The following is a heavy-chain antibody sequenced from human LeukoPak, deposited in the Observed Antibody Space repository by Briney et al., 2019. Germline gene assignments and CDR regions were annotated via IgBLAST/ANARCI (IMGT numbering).Heavy chain of an antibody. CDR2: INPSGGST. J-gene: IGHJ4*02. Sequence: ASVKVSCKASGYTFTGYYMHWVRQAPGQGLEWMGIINPSGGSTSYAQKFQGRVTMTRDTSTSTVYMELSSLRSEDTAVYYCARDRSRLRYFDWLQNLSFDYWGQGTLVTVSS. CDR3: ARDRSRLRYFDWLQNLSFDY. V-gene: IGHV1-46*01. CDR1: GYTFTGYY. D-gene: IGHD3-9*01.